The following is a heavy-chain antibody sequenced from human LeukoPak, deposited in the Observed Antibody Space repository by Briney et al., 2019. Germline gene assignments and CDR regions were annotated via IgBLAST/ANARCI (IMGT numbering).Heavy chain of an antibody. Sequence: PGGSLRLSCAASGFTFSSYAMHWVRQAPGKGLEWVAVISYDGSNKYYADSVKGRFTISRDNSKNTLYLQMNSLRAEDTAVYYCARDRIAAADRFDYWGQGTLVTVSS. CDR2: ISYDGSNK. CDR3: ARDRIAAADRFDY. D-gene: IGHD6-13*01. J-gene: IGHJ4*02. V-gene: IGHV3-30-3*01. CDR1: GFTFSSYA.